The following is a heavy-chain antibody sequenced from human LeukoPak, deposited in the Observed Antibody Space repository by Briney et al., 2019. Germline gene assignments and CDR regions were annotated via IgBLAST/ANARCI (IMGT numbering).Heavy chain of an antibody. Sequence: PGGSLRLSCAASGFTLSSHGMHWVRQAPGKGLDWVAVIWYDGSKTLYADSVKGRFTISRDDSTKTLYLQMNSLRAEDTAVYYCAREASGYYRDFWGQGTLVTVSS. D-gene: IGHD3-3*01. J-gene: IGHJ4*02. V-gene: IGHV3-33*01. CDR1: GFTLSSHG. CDR2: IWYDGSKT. CDR3: AREASGYYRDF.